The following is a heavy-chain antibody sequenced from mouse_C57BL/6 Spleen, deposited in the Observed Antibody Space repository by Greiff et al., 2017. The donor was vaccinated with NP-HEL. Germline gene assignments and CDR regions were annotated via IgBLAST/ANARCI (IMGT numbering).Heavy chain of an antibody. J-gene: IGHJ2*01. CDR2: IYPGSGST. D-gene: IGHD1-1*01. V-gene: IGHV1-55*01. CDR1: GYTFTSYW. CDR3: ARGGLTVVDY. Sequence: QVQLQQSGAELVKPGASVKMSCKASGYTFTSYWITWVKQRPGQGLEWIGDIYPGSGSTNYNEKFKSKATLTVDTSSSTAYMQRSSLTSEDSAVYYCARGGLTVVDYWGQGTTLTVSS.